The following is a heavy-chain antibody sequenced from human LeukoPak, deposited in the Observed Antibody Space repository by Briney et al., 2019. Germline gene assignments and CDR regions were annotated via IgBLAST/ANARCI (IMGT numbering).Heavy chain of an antibody. J-gene: IGHJ3*02. CDR2: ISYGGSNK. D-gene: IGHD6-13*01. CDR1: GFTFSSYD. CDR3: ARPQQLLVTSDAFDI. Sequence: GGSLRLSCAVSGFTFSSYDMHWVRQAPGKGLEWVAGISYGGSNKYYADSVKGRFTISRDNSKNTLYLQMNSLRAEDTAVYYCARPQQLLVTSDAFDISGQGTMVTASS. V-gene: IGHV3-30-3*01.